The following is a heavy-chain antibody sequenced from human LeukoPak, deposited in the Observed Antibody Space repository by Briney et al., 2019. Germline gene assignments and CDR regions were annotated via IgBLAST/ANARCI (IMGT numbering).Heavy chain of an antibody. J-gene: IGHJ4*02. CDR1: GYTFTCYY. CDR3: ATDDSGALDY. D-gene: IGHD4-17*01. Sequence: ASVKVSCKASGYTFTCYYMHWVGQAPGKGLEWMGWINPNSGGTNYAQKFQGRVTMTRDTSISTAYMELSRLRSDDTAVYYCATDDSGALDYWGQGTLVTVSS. CDR2: INPNSGGT. V-gene: IGHV1-2*02.